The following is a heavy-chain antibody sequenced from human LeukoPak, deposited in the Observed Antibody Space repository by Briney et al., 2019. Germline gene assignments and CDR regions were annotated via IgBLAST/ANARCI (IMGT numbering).Heavy chain of an antibody. Sequence: GASVKVSCKASGYYSISWVRQAPGQGLEWMGWIGAYNGNTKYAPKLQGRVTMTTDTYTNTAYMELRSLTSDDTAVYFCARDLNLYYYDSSGRGLDPWAREPWSPSPQ. V-gene: IGHV1-18*01. CDR1: GYYS. D-gene: IGHD3-22*01. CDR2: IGAYNGNT. J-gene: IGHJ5*02. CDR3: ARDLNLYYYDSSGRGLDP.